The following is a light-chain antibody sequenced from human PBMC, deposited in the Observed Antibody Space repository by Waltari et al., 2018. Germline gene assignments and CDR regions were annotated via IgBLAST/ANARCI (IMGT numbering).Light chain of an antibody. CDR2: EVG. J-gene: IGLJ2*01. V-gene: IGLV2-8*01. CDR3: SSFAGTNNFVV. Sequence: QSALTQPPSASGSPGQSVTISCTGTSSAVGGYNYVSWYQQHPGKAPKLILYEVGQRPSGVPARFSGSKSGNTASLTVSGLQAEDEADYYCSSFAGTNNFVVFGGGTKLTV. CDR1: SSAVGGYNY.